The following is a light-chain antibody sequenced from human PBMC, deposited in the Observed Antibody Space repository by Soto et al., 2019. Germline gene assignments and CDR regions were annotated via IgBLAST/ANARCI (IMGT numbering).Light chain of an antibody. CDR2: KAS. CDR1: QSISTW. J-gene: IGKJ1*01. Sequence: DIQMTQSPSTLSASVGDRFSITFRASQSISTWLAWYQQKPGKAPKLLIYKASTLENGVPSRFSGSGSGTDFTLTISSLEPEDFAVYYCQQRSNWPPWTFGQGTKVDIK. V-gene: IGKV1-5*03. CDR3: QQRSNWPPWT.